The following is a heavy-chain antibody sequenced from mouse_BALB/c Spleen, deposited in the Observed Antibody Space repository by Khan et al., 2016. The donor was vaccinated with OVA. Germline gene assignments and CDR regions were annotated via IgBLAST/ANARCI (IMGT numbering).Heavy chain of an antibody. CDR1: GYKFTSSW. D-gene: IGHD2-4*01. J-gene: IGHJ3*01. CDR3: ARSTMITTEFAY. V-gene: IGHV1S81*02. Sequence: QVQLQQPGAALVKPGASVKLSSTASGYKFTSSWIPPVKQRPEQGPESIGVINPSHRRTNYNEKFKSKATLTVDKSSNTAYMQLSGLTSEDTAVYYCARSTMITTEFAYWGQGTRVTVSA. CDR2: INPSHRRT.